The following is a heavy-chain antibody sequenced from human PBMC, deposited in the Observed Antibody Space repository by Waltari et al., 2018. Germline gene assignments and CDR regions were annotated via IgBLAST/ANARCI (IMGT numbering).Heavy chain of an antibody. V-gene: IGHV3-53*02. CDR1: GVIVHHNS. D-gene: IGHD5-18*01. J-gene: IGHJ4*02. CDR3: ASSTAQPWTKGGLDN. Sequence: DVQLVETGGGLIQPGGSLKLSCAASGVIVHHNSMSWVRQAPGKGLEWVSIVYTGGSTYYADFVKGRFTISRDSSKNTLYLQMNDLRAEDTAVYYCASSTAQPWTKGGLDNWGQGTLVIVSS. CDR2: VYTGGST.